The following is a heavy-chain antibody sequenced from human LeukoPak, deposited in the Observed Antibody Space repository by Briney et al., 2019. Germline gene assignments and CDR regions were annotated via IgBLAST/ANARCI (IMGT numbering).Heavy chain of an antibody. CDR3: ARRALFGDSGYDYNWFDP. J-gene: IGHJ5*02. D-gene: IGHD5-12*01. Sequence: ASVKVSCKASGYTFTDYYMHWVRQAPGQGFEWMGWINPDSGGTNYAQKFQGRVTMTRDTSISTAYMELSRLRSNDTAVYYCARRALFGDSGYDYNWFDPWGQGTLVTVSS. CDR2: INPDSGGT. V-gene: IGHV1-2*02. CDR1: GYTFTDYY.